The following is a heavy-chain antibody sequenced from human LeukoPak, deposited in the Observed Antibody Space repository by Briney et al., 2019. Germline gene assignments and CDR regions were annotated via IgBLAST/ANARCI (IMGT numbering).Heavy chain of an antibody. V-gene: IGHV4-34*01. CDR1: GGSFSGYY. CDR3: ARDDFWSGYPVFDP. J-gene: IGHJ5*02. Sequence: SETLSLTCAVYGGSFSGYYWSWIRQPPGKGLEWIGEINHSGSTNYNPSLKSRVTISVDTSKNQFSLKLSSVTAADTAVYYCARDDFWSGYPVFDPWGQGTLVTVSS. CDR2: INHSGST. D-gene: IGHD3-3*01.